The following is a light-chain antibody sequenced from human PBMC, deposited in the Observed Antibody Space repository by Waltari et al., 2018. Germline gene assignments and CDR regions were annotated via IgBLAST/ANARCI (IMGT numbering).Light chain of an antibody. J-gene: IGKJ2*01. V-gene: IGKV4-1*01. CDR2: WSS. Sequence: DTVMTQSPHSLTASLGERATINCKSSQSVLYSANNKDYLAWYEQKPGQPPKLLIYWSSTREHGVPDRLSGSGSETDFSLTINSLQAEDAAVSYCQQYFHRPYTFGQGTKLEIK. CDR1: QSVLYSANNKDY. CDR3: QQYFHRPYT.